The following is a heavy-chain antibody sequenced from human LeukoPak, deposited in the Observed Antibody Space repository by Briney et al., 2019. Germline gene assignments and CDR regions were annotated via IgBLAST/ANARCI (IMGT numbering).Heavy chain of an antibody. J-gene: IGHJ6*02. V-gene: IGHV3-21*01. CDR1: GFTFSSYS. CDR3: ARDSATSSTYYSYYYAMDV. CDR2: ISSSSSYI. D-gene: IGHD2-2*01. Sequence: GGSLRLSCAASGFTFSSYSMNWVRQAPGKGLEWVSSISSSSSYIYYADSVKGRFTISRDNAKNSLYLQMNSLRAEDTAVYYCARDSATSSTYYSYYYAMDVWGQGTTVTVSS.